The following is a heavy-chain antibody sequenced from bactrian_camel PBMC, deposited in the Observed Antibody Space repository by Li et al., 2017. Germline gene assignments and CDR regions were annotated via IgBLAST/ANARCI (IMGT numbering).Heavy chain of an antibody. J-gene: IGHJ4*01. Sequence: QLVESGGGSVQAGGSLRLECAPGIDIINFCVGWFRQAPGNECELVSIIHMDGSTWYAASVKGRFTISRDNANQKVYLQMNRLKPEDTAMYYCAAVSTGPCLSVISRGSPQRGDFQFWGQGTQVTVS. CDR3: AAVSTGPCLSVISRGSPQRGDFQF. CDR2: IHMDGST. CDR1: GIDIINFC. V-gene: IGHV3S10*01. D-gene: IGHD7*01.